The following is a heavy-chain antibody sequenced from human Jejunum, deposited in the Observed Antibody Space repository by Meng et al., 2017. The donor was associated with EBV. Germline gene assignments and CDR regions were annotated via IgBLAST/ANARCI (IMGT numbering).Heavy chain of an antibody. Sequence: QFPLLECGGGVGQPGVSLRRAVGGPGFNFSDHGMHGGRQAPGKGLEWVAIVSYDGRKEDYADSVKGRFTVSRDSSKNEVSLQMDSLRPEDTAVYYCARGSGYSDYMFDYWGQGALVTVSS. D-gene: IGHD4-11*01. V-gene: IGHV3-30*03. J-gene: IGHJ4*02. CDR3: ARGSGYSDYMFDY. CDR1: GFNFSDHG. CDR2: VSYDGRKE.